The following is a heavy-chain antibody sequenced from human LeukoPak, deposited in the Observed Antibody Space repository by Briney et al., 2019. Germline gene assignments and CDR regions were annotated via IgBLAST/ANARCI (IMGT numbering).Heavy chain of an antibody. J-gene: IGHJ4*02. Sequence: PGGSLRLSCAASVFTFSSHWMHWVRQAPGKGLVWVSHINSDGTNTNSADPVRGRFTISRDREKAKHTLYLQTNSLRAEDWATYYCVYSGNYRFDYWGQGTLVSVPS. CDR1: VFTFSSHW. V-gene: IGHV3-74*01. D-gene: IGHD1-26*01. CDR2: INSDGTNT. CDR3: VYSGNYRFDY.